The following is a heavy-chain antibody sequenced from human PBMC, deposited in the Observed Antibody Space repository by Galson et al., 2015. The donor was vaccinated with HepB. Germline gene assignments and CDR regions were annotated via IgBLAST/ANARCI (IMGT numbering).Heavy chain of an antibody. J-gene: IGHJ6*02. D-gene: IGHD2-15*01. CDR2: IYPGDSDT. V-gene: IGHV5-51*01. Sequence: QSGAEVKKPGESLKISCRGSGYSFTSYWIGWVRQMPGKGLEWMGIIYPGDSDTRYSPSFQGQVTISADESISTAHLQWSSLKASDTAMYYCARTRGLPDSPVGMDVWGQGTTVTVSS. CDR3: ARTRGLPDSPVGMDV. CDR1: GYSFTSYW.